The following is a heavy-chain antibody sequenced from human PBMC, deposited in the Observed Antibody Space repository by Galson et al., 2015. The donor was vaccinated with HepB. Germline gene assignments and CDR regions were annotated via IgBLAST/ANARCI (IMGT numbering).Heavy chain of an antibody. CDR1: GLTFSTYS. Sequence: ALRLSCAASGLTFSTYSLNWVRQAPGKGLEWVSAVSSSSIYKYYSDSVKGRFTISRDNTKSSLYVQMNNLRVEDTAVYYCARGRGDIGGYYAFDYWGKGALVTASS. CDR2: VSSSSIYK. V-gene: IGHV3-21*06. D-gene: IGHD3-22*01. J-gene: IGHJ4*02. CDR3: ARGRGDIGGYYAFDY.